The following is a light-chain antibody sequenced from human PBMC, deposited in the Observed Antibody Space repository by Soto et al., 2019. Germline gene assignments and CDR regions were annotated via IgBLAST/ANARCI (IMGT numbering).Light chain of an antibody. Sequence: QSVLTQPPSVSGAPGQRVTISCTGSGSNIGAGYDVHWYQHRPGTAPKLLVFGDSHRPSGVPDRFSGSKSGTSASLAITGLQAEDEGDYYCAAWDDSLNGRVFGTGTKVTVL. CDR3: AAWDDSLNGRV. V-gene: IGLV1-40*01. J-gene: IGLJ1*01. CDR2: GDS. CDR1: GSNIGAGYD.